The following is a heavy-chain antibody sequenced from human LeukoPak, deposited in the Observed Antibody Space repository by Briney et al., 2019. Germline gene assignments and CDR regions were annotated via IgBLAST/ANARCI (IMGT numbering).Heavy chain of an antibody. D-gene: IGHD3-22*01. CDR2: ISDSGDST. Sequence: GGSLRLSCAASGFTFRSFAMSWVRQAPGKGLEWVSSISDSGDSTYYADSVKGRFNISRDNSKNTLYLQMNSLRAEDTAVYYCAKVPTGNYDSSGYFDYWGQGTLVTVSS. CDR1: GFTFRSFA. V-gene: IGHV3-23*01. CDR3: AKVPTGNYDSSGYFDY. J-gene: IGHJ4*02.